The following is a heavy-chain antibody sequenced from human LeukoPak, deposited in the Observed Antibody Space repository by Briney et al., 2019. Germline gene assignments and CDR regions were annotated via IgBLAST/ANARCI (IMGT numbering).Heavy chain of an antibody. V-gene: IGHV4-39*07. J-gene: IGHJ4*02. CDR2: INHSGST. CDR3: ARGSKATMIVVARPFDY. CDR1: GGSISSSSYY. Sequence: ASETLSLTCTVSGGSISSSSYYWGWIRQPPGKGLEWIGEINHSGSTNYNPSLKSRVTISVDTSKNQFSLKLSSVTAADTAVYYCARGSKATMIVVARPFDYWGQGTLVTVSS. D-gene: IGHD3-22*01.